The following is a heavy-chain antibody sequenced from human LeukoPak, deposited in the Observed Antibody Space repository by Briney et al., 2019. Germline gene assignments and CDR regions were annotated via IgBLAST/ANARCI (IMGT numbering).Heavy chain of an antibody. CDR3: AREDHSSGYYYVY. CDR1: GYTFTGYY. CDR2: INPNSGGT. D-gene: IGHD3-22*01. V-gene: IGHV1-2*02. J-gene: IGHJ4*02. Sequence: ASVKVSCKASGYTFTGYYMHWVRQAPGQGLEWMGWINPNSGGTNYAQKFQGRVTMTRDTSISTAYMELSRLRSDDTAVYYCAREDHSSGYYYVYWGQGTLVTVSS.